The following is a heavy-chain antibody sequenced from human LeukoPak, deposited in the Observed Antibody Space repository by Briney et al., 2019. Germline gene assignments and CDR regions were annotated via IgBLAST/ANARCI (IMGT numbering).Heavy chain of an antibody. D-gene: IGHD5-12*01. CDR1: GYSISSGYY. CDR3: ARHLYSGYELDY. CDR2: IYHSGST. Sequence: SETLSLTCAVSGYSISSGYYWGWFRQPPGKGLEWIGSIYHSGSTYYNPSLKSRVTISVDTSKNQFSLRLSSVTAADTAVYYCARHLYSGYELDYWGQGTLVTVSS. V-gene: IGHV4-38-2*01. J-gene: IGHJ4*02.